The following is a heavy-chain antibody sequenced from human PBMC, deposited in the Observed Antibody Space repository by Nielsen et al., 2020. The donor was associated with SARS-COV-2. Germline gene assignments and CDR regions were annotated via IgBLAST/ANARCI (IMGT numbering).Heavy chain of an antibody. D-gene: IGHD2-15*01. J-gene: IGHJ4*02. Sequence: GESLKISCAASGFTFSSYAMSWVRQAPGKGLEWVSAISGSGGSTYYADSVKGRFTISRDNSKNTLYLQMNSLRAEDTAVYYCASESVALQNYWGQGTLVTVSS. V-gene: IGHV3-23*01. CDR1: GFTFSSYA. CDR3: ASESVALQNY. CDR2: ISGSGGST.